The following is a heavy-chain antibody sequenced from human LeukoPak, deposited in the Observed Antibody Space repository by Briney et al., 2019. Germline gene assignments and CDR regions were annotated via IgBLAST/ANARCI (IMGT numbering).Heavy chain of an antibody. CDR2: IYSGGST. D-gene: IGHD1-14*01. Sequence: PGGSLRLSCAASGFTVSSNYMSWVRQAPGKRLEWVSVIYSGGSTYYADSAKGRFTISRDNSKNTLYLEMNSLSPDDTAVYYCARGVEPLAANTLAYWGQGTLVTVSS. J-gene: IGHJ4*02. V-gene: IGHV3-53*01. CDR1: GFTVSSNY. CDR3: ARGVEPLAANTLAY.